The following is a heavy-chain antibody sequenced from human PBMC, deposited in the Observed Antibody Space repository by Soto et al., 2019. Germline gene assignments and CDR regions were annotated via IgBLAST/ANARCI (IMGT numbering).Heavy chain of an antibody. CDR3: AKNGDFWSWGMDV. CDR1: GFTFNTYA. V-gene: IGHV3-23*01. D-gene: IGHD3-3*01. CDR2: ISESGDGT. Sequence: VSPRRSCAAXGFTFNTYAMTWVRQAPGKGLEWVSLISESGDGTYYADSVKGRFTISRDNSQRTLNLQMNSLRAEDTAVYYCAKNGDFWSWGMDVWGQGTTVTVS. J-gene: IGHJ6*02.